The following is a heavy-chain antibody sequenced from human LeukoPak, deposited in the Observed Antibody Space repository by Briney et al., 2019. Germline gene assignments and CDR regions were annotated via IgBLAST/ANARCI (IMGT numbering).Heavy chain of an antibody. CDR1: GYSFTSYW. D-gene: IGHD5-24*01. V-gene: IGHV5-51*01. CDR2: IYPCDSDT. J-gene: IGHJ4*02. CDR3: ARARDGYNSGFDY. Sequence: GESLKISCKGSGYSFTSYWIGWVRQMPGKGLEWMGIIYPCDSDTRYSPSFQGQVTISADKSISTAYLQWSSLKASDTAMHYCARARDGYNSGFDYWGQGTLVTVSS.